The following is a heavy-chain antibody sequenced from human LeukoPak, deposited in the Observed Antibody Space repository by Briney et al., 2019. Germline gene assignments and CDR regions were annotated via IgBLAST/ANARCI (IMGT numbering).Heavy chain of an antibody. D-gene: IGHD4-17*01. CDR2: INPNYGGT. CDR3: ARAGYGDLYYLDY. J-gene: IGHJ4*02. V-gene: IGHV1-2*02. Sequence: ASVKVSCKASGYTFTGYYIHWVRQAPGQGLEWMGWINPNYGGTSYAQKFQGRVTMTGDTSIGTAYMELSSLRSDDTAVYYCARAGYGDLYYLDYWGRGTLVTVSS. CDR1: GYTFTGYY.